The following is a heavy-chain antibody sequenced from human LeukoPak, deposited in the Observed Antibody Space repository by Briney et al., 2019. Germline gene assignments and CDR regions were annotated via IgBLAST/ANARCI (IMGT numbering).Heavy chain of an antibody. J-gene: IGHJ6*02. D-gene: IGHD5-24*01. CDR3: ARDGYSQGYYYGMDV. V-gene: IGHV3-23*01. CDR1: GFTFSSYA. CDR2: ISGSGGST. Sequence: GGSLRLSCAASGFTFSSYAMSWVRQAPGKGLEWVSAISGSGGSTYYADSVKGRFTISRDNSKNTLYLQMNSLRAEDTAVYYCARDGYSQGYYYGMDVWGQGTTVTVSS.